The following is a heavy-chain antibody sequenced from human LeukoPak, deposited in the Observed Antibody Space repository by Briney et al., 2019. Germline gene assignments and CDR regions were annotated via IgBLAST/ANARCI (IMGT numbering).Heavy chain of an antibody. CDR2: INHSGST. CDR3: ARGRVAVAEDY. CDR1: GGSFSGYY. J-gene: IGHJ4*02. V-gene: IGHV4-34*01. Sequence: PSETLSLTCAVYGGSFSGYYWSWIRQPPGKGLEWIGEINHSGSTNYNPSLKSRVTISVDTFKNQFSLKLSSVTAADTAVYYCARGRVAVAEDYWGQGTLVTVSS. D-gene: IGHD6-19*01.